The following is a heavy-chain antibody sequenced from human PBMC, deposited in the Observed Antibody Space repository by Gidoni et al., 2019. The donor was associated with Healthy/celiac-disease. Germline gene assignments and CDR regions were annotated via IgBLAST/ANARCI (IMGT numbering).Heavy chain of an antibody. J-gene: IGHJ6*02. Sequence: EVQLVESGGGLVQTGGSLKLSCAASAFTFSVPAMHLVRQASGKGLEWVGRIRSKANSYATAYAASVKGRLTISRDDSKNTAYLQMNSLKTEDTAVYYCTSLTLGSESNYYGMDVWGQGTTVTVSS. CDR3: TSLTLGSESNYYGMDV. CDR1: AFTFSVPA. D-gene: IGHD2-21*02. CDR2: IRSKANSYAT. V-gene: IGHV3-73*01.